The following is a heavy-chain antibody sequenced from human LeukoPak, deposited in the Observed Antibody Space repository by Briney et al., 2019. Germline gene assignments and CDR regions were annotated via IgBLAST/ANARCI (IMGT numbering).Heavy chain of an antibody. J-gene: IGHJ4*02. CDR2: ISYDGSNK. D-gene: IGHD2-15*01. CDR1: GFTFSSYG. Sequence: GGSLRLSCAASGFTFSSYGMHWVRQAPGKGLEWVEVISYDGSNKYYADSVKGRFTISRDNSKNTLYLQMNSLRAEDTAVYYCAKDKGGGSYSFDYWGQGTLVTVSS. CDR3: AKDKGGGSYSFDY. V-gene: IGHV3-30*18.